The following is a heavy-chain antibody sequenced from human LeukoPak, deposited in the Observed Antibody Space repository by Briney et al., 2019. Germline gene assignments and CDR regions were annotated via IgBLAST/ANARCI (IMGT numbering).Heavy chain of an antibody. Sequence: GGSLRLSCAVSGFTFSSFGMHWVRQAPGKGLEWVTLISFDGSNKFYADSVKGRFTISRDNSKSTLYLQMNGLRAEDTAVYYCASASSSYCGDDCHSVYRSMDFWGKGTTVTVSS. V-gene: IGHV3-30*03. CDR2: ISFDGSNK. CDR3: ASASSSYCGDDCHSVYRSMDF. CDR1: GFTFSSFG. D-gene: IGHD2-21*01. J-gene: IGHJ6*03.